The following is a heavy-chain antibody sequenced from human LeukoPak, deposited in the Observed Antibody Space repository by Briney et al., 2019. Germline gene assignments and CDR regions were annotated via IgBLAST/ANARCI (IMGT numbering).Heavy chain of an antibody. CDR1: GGTFSSYA. J-gene: IGHJ6*03. Sequence: ASVKDSCKASGGTFSSYAISWVRQAPGQGLEWMGGIIPIFGTANYAQKFQGRVTITADKSTSTAYMEPSSLRSEDTAVYYCAGGFMVRGVYMDVWGKGTTVTVSS. CDR2: IIPIFGTA. V-gene: IGHV1-69*06. CDR3: AGGFMVRGVYMDV. D-gene: IGHD3-10*01.